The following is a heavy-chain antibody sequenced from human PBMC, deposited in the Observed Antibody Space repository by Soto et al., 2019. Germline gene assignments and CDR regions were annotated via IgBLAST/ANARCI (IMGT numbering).Heavy chain of an antibody. CDR3: ARVIPGAEAWFHP. J-gene: IGHJ5*02. D-gene: IGHD2-2*01. V-gene: IGHV1-18*01. CDR1: GNTFTNFG. CDR2: ISPYTDDP. Sequence: QGQLVQSGVEVKKHGASVKVSCSASGNTFTNFGVTWVRPAPGQGLEWMGWISPYTDDPSYAKKFQRRVTMTLDTSTSTVYLDLRSLTSDDTAVYSCARVIPGAEAWFHPWGQGTLVTVSS.